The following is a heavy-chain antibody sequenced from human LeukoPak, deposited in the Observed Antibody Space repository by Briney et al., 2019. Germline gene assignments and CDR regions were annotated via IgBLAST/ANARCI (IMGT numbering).Heavy chain of an antibody. Sequence: GGSLRLSCAASGFTFDDYAMHWVRQAPGKGLEWVSSINSNSGNMAYADSVKGRFTISRDNAKNSLYLQMNSLRAEDTALYYCAKSPGSGSYYSIFDYWGQGTLVTVSS. CDR3: AKSPGSGSYYSIFDY. CDR1: GFTFDDYA. CDR2: INSNSGNM. V-gene: IGHV3-9*01. J-gene: IGHJ4*02. D-gene: IGHD3-10*01.